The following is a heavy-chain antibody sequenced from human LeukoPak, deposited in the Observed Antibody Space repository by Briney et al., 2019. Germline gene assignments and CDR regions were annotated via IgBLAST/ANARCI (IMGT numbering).Heavy chain of an antibody. CDR1: GNTFTGSL. V-gene: IGHV1-3*01. CDR2: INAGNGNT. J-gene: IGHJ4*02. D-gene: IGHD2-2*01. CDR3: ARGRCSSASCRYSFDY. Sequence: ASVKVSCKASGNTFTGSLMHWVRQAPGQRLEWVGWINAGNGNTKYSQKFQGRVTITRDTFASTTYMELSSLRSEDTAVYYCARGRCSSASCRYSFDYWGQGTLVTVSS.